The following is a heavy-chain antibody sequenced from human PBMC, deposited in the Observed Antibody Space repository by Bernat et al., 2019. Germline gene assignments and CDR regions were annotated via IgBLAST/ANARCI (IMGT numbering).Heavy chain of an antibody. J-gene: IGHJ2*01. CDR1: GFTFSSYA. CDR3: SRVGYSSGWYWYFAL. D-gene: IGHD6-19*01. V-gene: IGHV3-23*01. Sequence: EVQLLESGGGLVQPGGSLRLSCAASGFTFSSYAMSWVRQAPGKGLEWVSAMSGSGGSTYYADSVKGRFTISRDNSKNTLYLQMNSLRAEDTAVYYCSRVGYSSGWYWYFALWGRGTLVTVSS. CDR2: MSGSGGST.